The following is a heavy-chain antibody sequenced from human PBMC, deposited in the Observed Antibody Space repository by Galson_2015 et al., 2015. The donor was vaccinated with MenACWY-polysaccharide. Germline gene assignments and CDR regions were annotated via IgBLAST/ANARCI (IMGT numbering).Heavy chain of an antibody. Sequence: SLRLSCAASRFIFSSYWMTWVRQAPGKGLEWVANMKPDGSEKNYVDSVKGRFTISRDNAKDSLYLQMNSLRAEDTAVYYCARGGKWLDSWGQATLVTISS. CDR3: ARGGKWLDS. D-gene: IGHD5-12*01. CDR2: MKPDGSEK. CDR1: RFIFSSYW. V-gene: IGHV3-7*04. J-gene: IGHJ4*02.